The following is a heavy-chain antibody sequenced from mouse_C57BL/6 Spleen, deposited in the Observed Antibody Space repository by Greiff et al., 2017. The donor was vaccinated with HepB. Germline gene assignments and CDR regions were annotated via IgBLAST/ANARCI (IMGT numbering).Heavy chain of an antibody. J-gene: IGHJ1*03. D-gene: IGHD1-1*01. Sequence: VQLQQPGAELVRPGSSVKLSCKASGYTFTSYWMHWVKQRPIQGLEWIGNIDPSDSETHYNQKFKDKATLTVDKSSSTAYMQLSSLTSEDSAVYYCARGGVPTVVEHFDVWGTGTTVTVSS. CDR2: IDPSDSET. CDR1: GYTFTSYW. CDR3: ARGGVPTVVEHFDV. V-gene: IGHV1-52*01.